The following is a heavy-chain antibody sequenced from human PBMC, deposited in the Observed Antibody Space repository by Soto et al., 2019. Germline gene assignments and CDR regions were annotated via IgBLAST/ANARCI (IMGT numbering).Heavy chain of an antibody. Sequence: QVQLVESGGGVVQPGRSLRLSCAASGFTFSSYGMHWVRQALGKGLEWVAVIWYDGSNKYYADSVKGRFTISRDNSKNTLYLQMNSLRAEDTAVYYCARDQVVDTIVGPYYYGMDVWGQGTTVTVPS. CDR3: ARDQVVDTIVGPYYYGMDV. CDR1: GFTFSSYG. CDR2: IWYDGSNK. J-gene: IGHJ6*02. D-gene: IGHD5-12*01. V-gene: IGHV3-33*01.